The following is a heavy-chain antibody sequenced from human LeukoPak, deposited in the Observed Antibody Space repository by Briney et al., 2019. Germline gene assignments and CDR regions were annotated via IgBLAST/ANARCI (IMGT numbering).Heavy chain of an antibody. V-gene: IGHV1-2*02. CDR3: AREGGWDLAGIFDY. J-gene: IGHJ4*02. CDR2: IKPNSGGT. CDR1: GYTFTGYY. Sequence: GASVKVSSKASGYTFTGYYMHWVRQAPRQGLEWMGWIKPNSGGTNYEQKSEGRVTMIREKSISTAYMELSRLRSDDTAVYYCAREGGWDLAGIFDYWGQGTLVTVSS. D-gene: IGHD6-19*01.